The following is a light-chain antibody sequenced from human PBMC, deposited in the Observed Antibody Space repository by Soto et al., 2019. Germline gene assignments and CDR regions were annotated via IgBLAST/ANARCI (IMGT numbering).Light chain of an antibody. CDR3: QQFGSSPGFT. CDR1: QSINTRY. Sequence: EIVLTQSPGTLSLSPGERATLSCRASQSINTRYLAWYQQKPGQAPRLLIYVASSRATGIPDRFSGSGSGTDFTLTISGLEPEDFAVYYCQQFGSSPGFTFGPGTIVDIK. V-gene: IGKV3-20*01. CDR2: VAS. J-gene: IGKJ3*01.